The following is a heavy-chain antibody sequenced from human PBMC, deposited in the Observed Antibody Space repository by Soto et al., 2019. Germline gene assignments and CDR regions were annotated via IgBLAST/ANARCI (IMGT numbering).Heavy chain of an antibody. Sequence: QLQLQESGPGLVKPSETLSLTCTVSGGSISSSSYYWAWIRQPPGKGLEWIGNIYYTGSTYYNPSPKRRVTMSVDTSNNQFSLRLNSVTAADTAVYSCASRSSGVVVVPTATGYFDLWGRGTPLTVSS. CDR3: ASRSSGVVVVPTATGYFDL. CDR1: GGSISSSSYY. V-gene: IGHV4-39*01. CDR2: IYYTGST. J-gene: IGHJ2*01. D-gene: IGHD2-2*01.